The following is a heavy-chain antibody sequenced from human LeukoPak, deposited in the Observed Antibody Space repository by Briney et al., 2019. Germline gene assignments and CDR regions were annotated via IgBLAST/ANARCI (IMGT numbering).Heavy chain of an antibody. J-gene: IGHJ4*02. Sequence: PSETLSLTRTVSGGSISSSSYYWGSIRQPPGTGLGWIGSIYSSGSTYYNPSLKSRVTISVDTSKNQFSLKLSSVTAADTAVYYCAISIQLQSFDYWGQGTLVTVSS. V-gene: IGHV4-39*07. CDR1: GGSISSSSYY. CDR2: IYSSGST. CDR3: AISIQLQSFDY. D-gene: IGHD5-18*01.